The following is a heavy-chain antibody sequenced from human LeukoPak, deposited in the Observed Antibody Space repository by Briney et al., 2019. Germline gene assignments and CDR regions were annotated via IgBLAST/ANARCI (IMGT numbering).Heavy chain of an antibody. D-gene: IGHD3-9*01. CDR3: AKWGDYDVLTGYYVSDY. V-gene: IGHV3-23*01. CDR1: GFTFSNYA. J-gene: IGHJ4*02. Sequence: GGSLRLSCAASGFTFSNYAMSWVRPAPGKGLEWVSAITGSGGNTYYADSVKGRFTISRDNSKNTVFLQMNSLRAEDTAVYYCAKWGDYDVLTGYYVSDYWGQGTLVTVSS. CDR2: ITGSGGNT.